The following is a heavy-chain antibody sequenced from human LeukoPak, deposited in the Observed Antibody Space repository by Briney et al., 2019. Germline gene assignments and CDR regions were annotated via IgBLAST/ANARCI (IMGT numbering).Heavy chain of an antibody. CDR2: ISAYNGNT. Sequence: ASVTVSFKASGYTFTRFGISWVRQAPGQGLEGMGWISAYNGNTNYAQKLQGRVTMTTDTSTSTAYMELRSLRSDDTAVYYCARAKENYYDSSDAFDIWGQGTMVTVSS. D-gene: IGHD3-22*01. CDR1: GYTFTRFG. V-gene: IGHV1-18*01. J-gene: IGHJ3*02. CDR3: ARAKENYYDSSDAFDI.